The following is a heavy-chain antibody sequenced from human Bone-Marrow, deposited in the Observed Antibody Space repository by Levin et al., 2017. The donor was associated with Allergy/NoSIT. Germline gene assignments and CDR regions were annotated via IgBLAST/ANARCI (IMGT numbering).Heavy chain of an antibody. J-gene: IGHJ4*02. Sequence: SGPTLVKPTQTLTLTCTFSGSSLTTDGVGVAWIRQPPGKALEWLAVIFWDDDKRYSPSLKSRLSITKDTSKNQVVLRMATMDPVDTATYYCAEAYGGDYGSAFDSWGQGTLVTVSS. CDR3: AEAYGGDYGSAFDS. CDR2: IFWDDDK. V-gene: IGHV2-5*02. CDR1: GSSLTTDGVG. D-gene: IGHD4-17*01.